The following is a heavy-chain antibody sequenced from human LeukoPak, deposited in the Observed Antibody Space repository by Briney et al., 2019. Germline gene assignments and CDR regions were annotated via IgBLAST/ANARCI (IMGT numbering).Heavy chain of an antibody. D-gene: IGHD1-1*01. Sequence: SETLSLTCTASGGSISSYYWSWIRQPPGKGLEWIGYIYYSGSINYNPSLKSRVIISVDTSKNQFSLKLSSVTAAATAVYCCARDAPGVRLDYWGPGTLVTVSS. CDR3: ARDAPGVRLDY. V-gene: IGHV4-59*01. J-gene: IGHJ4*02. CDR2: IYYSGSI. CDR1: GGSISSYY.